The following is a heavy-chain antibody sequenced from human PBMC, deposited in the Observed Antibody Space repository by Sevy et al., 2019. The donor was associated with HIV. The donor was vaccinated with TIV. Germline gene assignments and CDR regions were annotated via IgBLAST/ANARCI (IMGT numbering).Heavy chain of an antibody. J-gene: IGHJ4*02. CDR3: AGENAWGRGYS. CDR1: GGSITSLY. D-gene: IGHD1-26*01. CDR2: IYYNGHI. Sequence: SETLSLTCIVSGGSITSLYWNWIRQPPGKGLEWIANIYYNGHINCNPSLKSRVTLSLDTSKNQFSLRLSSVTAADTAMYYCAGENAWGRGYSWGQGTLVTVSS. V-gene: IGHV4-59*08.